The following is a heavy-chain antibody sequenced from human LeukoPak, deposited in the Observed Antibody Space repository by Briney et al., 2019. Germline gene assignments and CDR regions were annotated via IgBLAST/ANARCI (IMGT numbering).Heavy chain of an antibody. CDR3: ARVKLLWFGESIYYFDY. Sequence: SQTLSLTCTVSGGSISSGGYYWSWIRQHPGKGLEWIAYIYYSGSTYYNPSLKSRVTISVDTSKNQLSLKLSSVTAADTAVYYCARVKLLWFGESIYYFDYWGQGTLVTVSS. J-gene: IGHJ4*02. V-gene: IGHV4-31*03. CDR1: GGSISSGGYY. D-gene: IGHD3-10*01. CDR2: IYYSGST.